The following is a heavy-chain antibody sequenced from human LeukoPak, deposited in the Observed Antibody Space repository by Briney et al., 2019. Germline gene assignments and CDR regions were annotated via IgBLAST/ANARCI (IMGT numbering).Heavy chain of an antibody. J-gene: IGHJ4*02. V-gene: IGHV1-69*06. CDR3: ATQLPGYYFDY. CDR1: GGTFSSYA. Sequence: SVKVSCKASGGTFSSYAISWVRQAPGQGLEWMGGIIPIFGTANYAQKFQGRVTMTEDTSTDTAYMELSSLRSEDTAVYYCATQLPGYYFDYWGQGTLVTVSS. CDR2: IIPIFGTA.